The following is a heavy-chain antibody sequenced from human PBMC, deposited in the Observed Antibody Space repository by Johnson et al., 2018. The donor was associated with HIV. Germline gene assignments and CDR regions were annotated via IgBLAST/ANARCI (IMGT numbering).Heavy chain of an antibody. CDR1: GFTFSSYE. D-gene: IGHD3-10*01. V-gene: IGHV3-48*03. CDR2: ISSSGSTI. J-gene: IGHJ3*02. CDR3: ALRFNRNGFDI. Sequence: VQVVESGGVLVQPGGSLRLSCAASGFTFSSYEMNWVRQAPGKGLEWVSYISSSGSTIYYADSVKGRFTVSRDNAKNSLYLQMNSLRAEDTAVYYCALRFNRNGFDIWGQGTMVTGAS.